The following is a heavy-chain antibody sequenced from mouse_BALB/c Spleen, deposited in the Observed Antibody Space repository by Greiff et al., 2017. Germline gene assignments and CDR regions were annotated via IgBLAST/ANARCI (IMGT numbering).Heavy chain of an antibody. Sequence: EVKLVESGGGLVQPGGSRKLSCAASGFTFSSFGMHWVRQAPEKGLEWVAYISSGSSTIYYADTVKGRFTISRDNPKNTLFLQMTSLRSEDTAMYYCARWLLPPAMDYWGQGTSVTVSS. J-gene: IGHJ4*01. D-gene: IGHD2-3*01. CDR1: GFTFSSFG. CDR3: ARWLLPPAMDY. CDR2: ISSGSSTI. V-gene: IGHV5-17*02.